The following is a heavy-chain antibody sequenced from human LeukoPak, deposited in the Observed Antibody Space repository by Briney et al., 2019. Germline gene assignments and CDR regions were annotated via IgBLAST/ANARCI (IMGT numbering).Heavy chain of an antibody. CDR2: ISYDGSNK. CDR1: GFTFSSYA. V-gene: IGHV3-30-3*01. Sequence: PGGSLRLSCAASGFTFSSYAMHWVRQAPGKGLEWVAVISYDGSNKYYADSVKGRFTISRDNSKNTLYLQMNSLRAEDTAVYYCARTTTVRYDSVIDYWGQGTLVTVSS. J-gene: IGHJ4*02. D-gene: IGHD1-1*01. CDR3: ARTTTVRYDSVIDY.